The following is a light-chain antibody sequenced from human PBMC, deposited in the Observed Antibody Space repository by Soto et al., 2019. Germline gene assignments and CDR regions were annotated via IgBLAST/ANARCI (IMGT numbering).Light chain of an antibody. CDR2: DAS. J-gene: IGKJ1*01. V-gene: IGKV1-5*01. CDR3: QQYNSYPRT. CDR1: QSISSW. Sequence: DIQMTQSPSTLSASVGDRVTITCRASQSISSWLAWYRQKPGKAPNLLIYDASALDSGVPSRFSGSRSETEFTLTISSLQPDDFATYYCQQYNSYPRTFGQGTKVELK.